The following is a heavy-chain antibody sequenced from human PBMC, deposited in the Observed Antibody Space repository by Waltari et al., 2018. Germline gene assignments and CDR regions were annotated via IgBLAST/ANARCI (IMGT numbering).Heavy chain of an antibody. CDR2: IYYSGST. V-gene: IGHV4-39*07. J-gene: IGHJ4*02. D-gene: IGHD3-16*01. CDR3: ARVWGFSYFDY. Sequence: LQLQESGPGLVKPSETLSLTCTVSGGSISSSSYYWGWIRQPPGKGLEWIGSIYYSGSTYYNPSLKSRVTISVDTSKNQFSLKLSSVTAADTAVYYCARVWGFSYFDYWGQGTLVTVSS. CDR1: GGSISSSSYY.